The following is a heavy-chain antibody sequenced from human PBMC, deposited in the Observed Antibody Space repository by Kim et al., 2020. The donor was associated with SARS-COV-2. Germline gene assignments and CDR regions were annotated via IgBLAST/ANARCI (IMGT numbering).Heavy chain of an antibody. V-gene: IGHV1-69*13. Sequence: SVKVSCKASGGTFSSYAISWVRQAPGQGLEWMGGIIPILGTANYAQKFQGRVTITADESTSTDYMELSSLRSEDTAVYYCARNGWYTPNYYYYGMDVWGQGTTVTVSS. CDR3: ARNGWYTPNYYYYGMDV. CDR1: GGTFSSYA. J-gene: IGHJ6*02. D-gene: IGHD2-8*01. CDR2: IIPILGTA.